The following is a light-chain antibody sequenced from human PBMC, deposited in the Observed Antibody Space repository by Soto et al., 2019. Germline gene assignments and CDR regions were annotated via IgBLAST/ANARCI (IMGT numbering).Light chain of an antibody. V-gene: IGKV1-5*01. CDR2: DAS. CDR3: QRYNSYSRT. CDR1: QSISSW. Sequence: DIQMSQSPSTLSASIGDRVTITCRASQSISSWLAWYQRKPGKAPKLLIYDASSLESGVPSRFSGSGSGTEFTLSISSLQPDDFATYYCQRYNSYSRTFGQGTKVDI. J-gene: IGKJ1*01.